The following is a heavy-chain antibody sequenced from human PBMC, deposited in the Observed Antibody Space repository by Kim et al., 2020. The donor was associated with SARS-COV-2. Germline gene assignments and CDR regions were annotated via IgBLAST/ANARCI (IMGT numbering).Heavy chain of an antibody. Sequence: ASVKVSCKASGYTFTSYGISWVRQAPGQGLEWMGWISAYNGNTNYAQKLQGRVTMTTDTSTSTAYMELRSLRSDDTAVYYCARDEIVVVVAASYYYYYGMDVWGQGTTVTVSS. V-gene: IGHV1-18*01. D-gene: IGHD2-15*01. CDR2: ISAYNGNT. CDR1: GYTFTSYG. CDR3: ARDEIVVVVAASYYYYYGMDV. J-gene: IGHJ6*02.